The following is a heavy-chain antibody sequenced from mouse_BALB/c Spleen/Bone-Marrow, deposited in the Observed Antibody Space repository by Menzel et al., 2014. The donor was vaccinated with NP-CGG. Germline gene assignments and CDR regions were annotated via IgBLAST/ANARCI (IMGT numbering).Heavy chain of an antibody. CDR1: GYIFTSYW. Sequence: QVQLQQSGAELVRPGASVKLSCKTSGYIFTSYWIHWVKQRSGQGLEWIARIYPGSGSTYYNEKFEGKATLTADKSSSTAYMQLSSLKSEDSAXXXXXXGVTTGWFVYWGQGTLVTVSA. CDR3: XXGVTTGWFVY. CDR2: IYPGSGST. D-gene: IGHD2-2*01. J-gene: IGHJ3*01. V-gene: IGHV1-76*01.